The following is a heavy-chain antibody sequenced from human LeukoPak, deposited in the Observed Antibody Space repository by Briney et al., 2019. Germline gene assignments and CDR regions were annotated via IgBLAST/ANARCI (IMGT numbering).Heavy chain of an antibody. J-gene: IGHJ4*02. D-gene: IGHD3-22*01. CDR2: VCVYNGNR. Sequence: ASVEVSCKACGYTVSTFSIYWVSQVPRERGEGLGWVCVYNGNRNYAQNLQGRVTMTTDTSTSTAYMELRSLRSDDTAVYYCARDGKYYYDSSGYYYMDYWGQGTLVTVSS. CDR1: GYTVSTFS. V-gene: IGHV1-18*01. CDR3: ARDGKYYYDSSGYYYMDY.